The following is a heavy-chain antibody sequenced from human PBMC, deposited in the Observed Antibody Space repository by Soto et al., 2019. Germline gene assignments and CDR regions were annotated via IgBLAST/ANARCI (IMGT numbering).Heavy chain of an antibody. V-gene: IGHV1-69*01. J-gene: IGHJ4*02. D-gene: IGHD3-22*01. Sequence: QVQLVQSGAEVKKPGSSVKVSCKASGGTFSSYAISWVRQAPGQGLEWMGGIIPIFGTANYAQKFQGRVTITADESTSTADMELSSLRSEDTAVYYCARDLRHYYDSSGSVNFDYWGQGTLVTVSS. CDR2: IIPIFGTA. CDR3: ARDLRHYYDSSGSVNFDY. CDR1: GGTFSSYA.